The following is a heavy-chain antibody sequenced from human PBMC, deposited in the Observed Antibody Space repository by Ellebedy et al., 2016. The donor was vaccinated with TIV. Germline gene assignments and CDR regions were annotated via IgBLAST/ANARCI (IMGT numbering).Heavy chain of an antibody. Sequence: GGSLRLXCEASGFTFSMYWMHWVRQAPGKGLEWVANIKQDGGEKYYGGSVKGRFTISRDNAKNSLYLQMNSLRVEDTAVYYCARGAEGFDPWGQGTLVTVSS. V-gene: IGHV3-7*03. CDR2: IKQDGGEK. CDR1: GFTFSMYW. CDR3: ARGAEGFDP. J-gene: IGHJ5*02.